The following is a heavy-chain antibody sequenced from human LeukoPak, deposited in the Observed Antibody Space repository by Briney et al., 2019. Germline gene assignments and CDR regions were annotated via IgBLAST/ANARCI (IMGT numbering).Heavy chain of an antibody. J-gene: IGHJ4*02. V-gene: IGHV3-11*04. CDR2: ISPSGTDI. Sequence: PGGSLRLSCAVSGFTFTDTYMTWIRQAPGKGLESLSYISPSGTDISYADSVKGRFTISRDSSKNTLYLQMSSLRADDTAVYYCAKGEADLDYWGQGTLVTVSS. CDR3: AKGEADLDY. D-gene: IGHD1-26*01. CDR1: GFTFTDTY.